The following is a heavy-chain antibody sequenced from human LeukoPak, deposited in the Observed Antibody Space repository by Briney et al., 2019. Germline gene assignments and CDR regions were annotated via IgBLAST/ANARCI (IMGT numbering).Heavy chain of an antibody. V-gene: IGHV3-9*01. J-gene: IGHJ4*02. CDR2: ISWNSGSI. CDR1: GFTFDDYA. Sequence: GGSLRLSCAASGFTFDDYAMHWVRQAPGKGLEWVSGISWNSGSIGYADSVKGRFTISRDNAKNSLYLQMNSLRAEDTALYYSAKGGYDSSPPGYWGQGTLVTVSS. CDR3: AKGGYDSSPPGY. D-gene: IGHD3-22*01.